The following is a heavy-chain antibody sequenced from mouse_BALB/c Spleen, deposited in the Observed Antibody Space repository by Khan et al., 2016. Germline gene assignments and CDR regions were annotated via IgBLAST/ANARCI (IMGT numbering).Heavy chain of an antibody. D-gene: IGHD1-1*01. J-gene: IGHJ3*01. CDR2: INTNTGGP. Sequence: QIQLVQSGPELKKPGETVKISCKASGYTFTNYGMNWVKQAPGKGLKWMGWINTNTGGPTYAEEFKGHFVFSLETSASTAYLHINNLKNADTATYFCAEDYYGSNWCAYWGQGTLVTVSA. V-gene: IGHV9-3*02. CDR3: AEDYYGSNWCAY. CDR1: GYTFTNYG.